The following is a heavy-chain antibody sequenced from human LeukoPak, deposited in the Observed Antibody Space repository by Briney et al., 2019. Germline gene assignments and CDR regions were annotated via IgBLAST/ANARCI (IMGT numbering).Heavy chain of an antibody. Sequence: PGGSLRLSCAASGFTFSSYAMYWVRQAPGKGLEGVSSISDSGCVTYYADSVKGRFTISRDNYKNTVYLQMNSLRAEDTAIYYCAKSFGSGRTYWGQGTLVTVSS. CDR2: ISDSGCVT. CDR1: GFTFSSYA. CDR3: AKSFGSGRTY. V-gene: IGHV3-23*01. J-gene: IGHJ4*02. D-gene: IGHD3-10*01.